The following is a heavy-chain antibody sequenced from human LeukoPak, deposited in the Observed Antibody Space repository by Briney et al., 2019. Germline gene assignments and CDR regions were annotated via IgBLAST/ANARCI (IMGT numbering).Heavy chain of an antibody. CDR3: ARDVGTTGWHTYDF. CDR1: GDSVSSNNGA. Sequence: SQTLSLSCAISGDSVSSNNGAWNWIRQSPSRGLEWLGRTYYRSKWYNDYAGSLISRITISPDTSKNQFSLQVYSVTPEDTAVYYCARDVGTTGWHTYDFWGQGTLVTVSS. V-gene: IGHV6-1*01. J-gene: IGHJ4*02. CDR2: TYYRSKWYN. D-gene: IGHD3-9*01.